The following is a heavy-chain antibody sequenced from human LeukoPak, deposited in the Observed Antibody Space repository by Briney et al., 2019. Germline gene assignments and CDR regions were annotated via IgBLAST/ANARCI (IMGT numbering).Heavy chain of an antibody. CDR2: ISYDGSNK. CDR1: GFTFSSYA. D-gene: IGHD3-10*01. Sequence: GRSLRLSCAASGFTFSSYAMHWVRQAPGKGLEWVAVISYDGSNKYYADSVKGRFTISRVNSKNTLYLQMNSLRAEDTAVYYCARDSATMVQRRGEEGADYWGQGTLVTVSS. V-gene: IGHV3-30*04. CDR3: ARDSATMVQRRGEEGADY. J-gene: IGHJ4*02.